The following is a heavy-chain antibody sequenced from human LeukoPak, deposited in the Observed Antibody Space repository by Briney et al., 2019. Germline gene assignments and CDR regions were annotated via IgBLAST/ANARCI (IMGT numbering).Heavy chain of an antibody. CDR3: AREAAAAAAFDY. CDR2: VYTSGST. D-gene: IGHD6-13*01. J-gene: IGHJ4*02. V-gene: IGHV4-4*07. CDR1: GGSISGYY. Sequence: PSETLSLTCTVSGGSISGYYWSWIRQPAGKGLEWIGRVYTSGSTTYNPSLKSRVTMSVDTSKNQISLKLNAMTAADTAVYYCAREAAAAAAFDYWGQGTLVTVSS.